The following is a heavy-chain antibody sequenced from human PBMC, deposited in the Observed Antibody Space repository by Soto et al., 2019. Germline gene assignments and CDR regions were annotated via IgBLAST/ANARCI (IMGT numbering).Heavy chain of an antibody. CDR1: GDSVSINSAA. V-gene: IGHV6-1*01. J-gene: IGHJ6*02. Sequence: SQTLSLTCAISGDSVSINSAAWNLIRQSPSRGLEWLGRTYYRSKWYNDYAVSVKSRITINPDTSKNQFSLQLNSVTPEDTAVYYCARTLRYFDWLLSYYYYGMDVWGQGTTVTVSS. CDR2: TYYRSKWYN. CDR3: ARTLRYFDWLLSYYYYGMDV. D-gene: IGHD3-9*01.